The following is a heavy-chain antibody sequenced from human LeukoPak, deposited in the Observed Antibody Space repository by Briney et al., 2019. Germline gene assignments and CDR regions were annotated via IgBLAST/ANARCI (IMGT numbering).Heavy chain of an antibody. J-gene: IGHJ4*02. CDR2: IYYSGST. V-gene: IGHV4-30-4*08. CDR3: ARVGYYDRTIDY. Sequence: PSETLSLTCTVSGGSISSYYWSWIRQPPGKGLEWIGYIYYSGSTYYNPSLKSRVTISVDTSKNQFSLKLSSVTAADTAVYYCARVGYYDRTIDYWGQGTLVTVSS. CDR1: GGSISSYY. D-gene: IGHD3-22*01.